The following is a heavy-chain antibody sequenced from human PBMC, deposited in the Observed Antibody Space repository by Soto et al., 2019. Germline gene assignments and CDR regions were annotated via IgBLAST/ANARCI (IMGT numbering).Heavy chain of an antibody. V-gene: IGHV3-23*01. CDR3: ANHYFYGRRGYEAFVI. Sequence: GGSLRLSCAASGFTFSSYAMSWVRQAPGKGLEWVSAISGSGGSTYYADSVKGRFTISRDNSKNTLYLQMNSLRAEDTAVYYCANHYFYGRRGYEAFVISGEGTMIAGS. CDR2: ISGSGGST. D-gene: IGHD3-22*01. CDR1: GFTFSSYA. J-gene: IGHJ3*02.